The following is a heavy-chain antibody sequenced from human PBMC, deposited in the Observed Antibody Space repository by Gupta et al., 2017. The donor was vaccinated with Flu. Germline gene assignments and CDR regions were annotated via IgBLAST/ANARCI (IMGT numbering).Heavy chain of an antibody. J-gene: IGHJ4*02. Sequence: EVPLLESGGGLVQPGGSLRLSCVASRFTFSRYSLSWVRQAPGKGLEWVSAISGSGSRTYYADSVKGRFTISRDNSKNTLYLQMNSLRAEDTALYHCAKDTDYGSGSYYPFDYWGLGTLVTVSS. V-gene: IGHV3-23*01. CDR1: RFTFSRYS. CDR2: ISGSGSRT. CDR3: AKDTDYGSGSYYPFDY. D-gene: IGHD3-10*01.